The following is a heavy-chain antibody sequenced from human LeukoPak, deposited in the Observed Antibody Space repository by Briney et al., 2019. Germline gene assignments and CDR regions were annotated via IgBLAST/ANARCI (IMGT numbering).Heavy chain of an antibody. V-gene: IGHV5-51*01. Sequence: GESLKISCKGSGYSFSNHWIGWVRQMPGRGLEWMGIIYPSDSTTYYTTSFKGQVTISVDKSIDTAYLQWGSLKASDSAIYYCARRARYGSRHVDSWGQGTLVTVSS. D-gene: IGHD4-23*01. J-gene: IGHJ4*02. CDR3: ARRARYGSRHVDS. CDR2: IYPSDSTT. CDR1: GYSFSNHW.